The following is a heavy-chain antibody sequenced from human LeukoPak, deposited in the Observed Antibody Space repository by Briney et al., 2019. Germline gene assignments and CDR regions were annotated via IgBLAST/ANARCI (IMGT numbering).Heavy chain of an antibody. D-gene: IGHD3-22*01. V-gene: IGHV4-39*01. J-gene: IGHJ4*02. CDR3: ARQRAVVVPFDY. CDR1: GGSISSSSYY. CDR2: IYYSGST. Sequence: ETLSLTCTVSGGSISSSSYYWGWIRQPPGRGLEWIGSIYYSGSTYYNPSLKSRVTISVDTSKNQFSLKLSSVTAADTAVYYCARQRAVVVPFDYWGQGTLVTVSS.